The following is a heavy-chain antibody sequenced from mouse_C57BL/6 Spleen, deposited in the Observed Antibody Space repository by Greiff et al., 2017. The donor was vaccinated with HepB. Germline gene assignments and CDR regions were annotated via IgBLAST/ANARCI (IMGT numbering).Heavy chain of an antibody. CDR2: ISSGSSTN. CDR3: ARASGYYVALDY. J-gene: IGHJ2*01. D-gene: IGHD2-3*01. CDR1: GFTFSDYG. V-gene: IGHV5-17*01. Sequence: EVHLVESGGGLVKPGGSLKLSCAASGFTFSDYGMHWVRQAPEKGLEWVAYISSGSSTNYYADTVKCRFTISRDNAKNTLFLQMTSLRSEDTAMYYCARASGYYVALDYWGQGTTLTVSS.